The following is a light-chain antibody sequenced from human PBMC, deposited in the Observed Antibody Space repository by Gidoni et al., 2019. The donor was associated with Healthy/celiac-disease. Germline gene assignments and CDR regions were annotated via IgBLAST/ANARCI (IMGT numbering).Light chain of an antibody. J-gene: IGKJ4*01. CDR2: AAS. Sequence: DIHMTQSPSPLSASVGDRVTITHRASQRISSYLTWYQQNPGKAPKLLIYAASSLQSGVPSRFSGSGSGTDFTLTISRLQPEDFATYYCQQSYSTPLTFGGGTKVEIK. CDR1: QRISSY. V-gene: IGKV1-39*01. CDR3: QQSYSTPLT.